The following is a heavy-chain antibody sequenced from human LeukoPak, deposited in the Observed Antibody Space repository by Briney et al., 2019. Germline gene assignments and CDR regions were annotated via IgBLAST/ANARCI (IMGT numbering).Heavy chain of an antibody. J-gene: IGHJ4*02. D-gene: IGHD1-26*01. CDR2: IIPIFGTA. CDR3: ARVTLVGAATPWAYYFDY. CDR1: GGTFSSYA. Sequence: SVKASCKASGGTFSSYAISWVRQAPGQGLEWMGGIIPIFGTANYAQKFQGRVTITADESTSTAYMELSSLRSEDTAVYYCARVTLVGAATPWAYYFDYWGQGTLVTVSS. V-gene: IGHV1-69*13.